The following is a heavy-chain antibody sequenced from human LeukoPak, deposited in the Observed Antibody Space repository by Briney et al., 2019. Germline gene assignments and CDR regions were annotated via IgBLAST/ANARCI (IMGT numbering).Heavy chain of an antibody. CDR2: ISSSSSTI. Sequence: PGGSLRLSCAASGFTFSSYSMNWVRQAPGKGLEWASYISSSSSTIYYADSVKGRFTISRDNAKNSLYLQMNSLRDEDTAVYYCARDSGNTISWYYSDYWGQGTLVTVSS. CDR1: GFTFSSYS. CDR3: ARDSGNTISWYYSDY. V-gene: IGHV3-48*02. J-gene: IGHJ4*02. D-gene: IGHD3-10*01.